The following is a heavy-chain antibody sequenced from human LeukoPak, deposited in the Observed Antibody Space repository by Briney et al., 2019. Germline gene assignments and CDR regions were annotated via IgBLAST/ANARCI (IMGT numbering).Heavy chain of an antibody. CDR1: GYTFSSYG. CDR3: ARDLHRVVVRGVPHYYYCMDV. D-gene: IGHD3-10*01. V-gene: IGHV1-18*01. J-gene: IGHJ6*03. CDR2: ISGYNGNT. Sequence: GASVKVSCKASGYTFSSYGISWVRQAPGQGLEWMGWISGYNGNTNYAQKLQGRVTMTSDTSTSTAYMELRSLRSDDTAVYYCARDLHRVVVRGVPHYYYCMDVWGKGTTVTISS.